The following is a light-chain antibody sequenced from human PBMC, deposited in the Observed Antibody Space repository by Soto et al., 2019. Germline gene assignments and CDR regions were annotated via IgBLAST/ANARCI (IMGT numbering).Light chain of an antibody. J-gene: IGLJ1*01. CDR2: ENN. V-gene: IGLV1-40*01. Sequence: QSALTQPPAVSGAPGQRVTISCTGSRSNIGAGYEAHWYQQVPGTAPKLLIYENNNRPSGVPDRFSGSKSGTSASLAITGLQAEDEAEYYCQSYDSSLSGYVFGTGTKLTVL. CDR3: QSYDSSLSGYV. CDR1: RSNIGAGYE.